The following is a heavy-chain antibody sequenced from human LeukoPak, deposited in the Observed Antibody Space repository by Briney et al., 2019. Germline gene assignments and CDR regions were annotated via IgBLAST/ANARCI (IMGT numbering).Heavy chain of an antibody. J-gene: IGHJ4*02. CDR1: GFTFSSYR. CDR3: TRIAAAGFDC. D-gene: IGHD6-13*01. CDR2: IKQDGGEK. V-gene: IGHV3-7*01. Sequence: GGSLRLSCAASGFTFSSYRMSCVRQAPGKGLEWVANIKQDGGEKYYVDSVKGRFAISRDNAKNSLYLQMNSLRAEDTAVYYCTRIAAAGFDCWGQGTLVTVSS.